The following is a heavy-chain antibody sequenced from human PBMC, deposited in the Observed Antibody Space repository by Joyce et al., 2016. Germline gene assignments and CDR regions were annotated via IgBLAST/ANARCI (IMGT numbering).Heavy chain of an antibody. CDR2: ITSRGTYI. J-gene: IGHJ4*02. V-gene: IGHV3-21*01. Sequence: EVQLVDSGGGVVKPGVSLRLSCAAAGFTFNDYTMNWVRQAPVKGLEGVASITSRGTYIYYADSVKGRFTISRDNAKHSVNLQMNSLRAEDTAMYYSAIDSGFHLDWGQGTLVTVSS. CDR3: AIDSGFHLD. D-gene: IGHD3-10*01. CDR1: GFTFNDYT.